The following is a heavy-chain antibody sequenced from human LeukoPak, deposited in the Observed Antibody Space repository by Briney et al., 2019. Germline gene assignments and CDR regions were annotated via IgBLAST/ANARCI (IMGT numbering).Heavy chain of an antibody. D-gene: IGHD1-26*01. V-gene: IGHV4-39*01. CDR2: IYYSGST. Sequence: SETLSLTCTVSGGSISSSRYYWGWIRQPPGKGLEWIGAIYYSGSTYYNPSLKSRVTISVDTSKNQFSLKLGSVTATDTAVYYCARQDGSYSNWFDPWGQGTLVTVSS. CDR3: ARQDGSYSNWFDP. J-gene: IGHJ5*02. CDR1: GGSISSSRYY.